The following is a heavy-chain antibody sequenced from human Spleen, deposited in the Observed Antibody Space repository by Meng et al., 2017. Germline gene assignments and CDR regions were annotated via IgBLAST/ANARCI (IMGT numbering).Heavy chain of an antibody. Sequence: SETLSLTCTVSGGSISSGSYYWSWIRQPAGKGLEWIGRIYTSGSTNYNPSLKSRVTISVDTSKNQFSLKLSSVTAADTAVYYCASGTIDSSGKYYYYYYGMDVWGQGTTVTVSS. D-gene: IGHD3-22*01. CDR2: IYTSGST. CDR1: GGSISSGSYY. V-gene: IGHV4-61*02. J-gene: IGHJ6*02. CDR3: ASGTIDSSGKYYYYYYGMDV.